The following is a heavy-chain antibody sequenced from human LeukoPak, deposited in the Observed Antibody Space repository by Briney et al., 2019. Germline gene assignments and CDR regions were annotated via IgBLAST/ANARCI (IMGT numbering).Heavy chain of an antibody. CDR2: IHHLGGT. Sequence: PSETLSLTCAVYGGSFSGYYWSWIRQPPGKGLEWIGEIHHLGGTKYNPSLKSRVTISIDTSKNQFSLRLSSVTAADTTVYYCARRQRGYSYGYGSGAFDIWGQGTQVTVSS. CDR3: ARRQRGYSYGYGSGAFDI. V-gene: IGHV4-34*01. CDR1: GGSFSGYY. D-gene: IGHD5-18*01. J-gene: IGHJ3*02.